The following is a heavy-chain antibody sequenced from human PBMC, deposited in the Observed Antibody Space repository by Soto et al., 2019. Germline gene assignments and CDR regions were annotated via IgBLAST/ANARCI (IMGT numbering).Heavy chain of an antibody. Sequence: LTCTVSGGSISSGGYYWSWIRPHPGKGLEWIGYIYYSGSTYYNPSLKSRVTISVDTSKNQFSLQLSSVTAADTAVYYCARRPAAGTIGWFDPWGQGTLVTVSS. D-gene: IGHD6-13*01. V-gene: IGHV4-31*03. CDR3: ARRPAAGTIGWFDP. CDR2: IYYSGST. CDR1: GGSISSGGYY. J-gene: IGHJ5*02.